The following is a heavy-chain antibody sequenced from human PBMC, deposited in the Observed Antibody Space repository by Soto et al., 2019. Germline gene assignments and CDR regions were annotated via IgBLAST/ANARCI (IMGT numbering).Heavy chain of an antibody. CDR1: GLTFSNYW. V-gene: IGHV3-7*03. CDR3: LGESNNDSP. D-gene: IGHD2-8*01. CDR2: INPDGSDK. J-gene: IGHJ5*02. Sequence: PGGSLRLSCAASGLTFSNYWMNWVRQAPGKGLEWVAKINPDGSDKHYIDSVKGRFTISRDNAQNSVSLQMNSLRAEDTAVYYCLGESNNDSPWGQGTLVTVSS.